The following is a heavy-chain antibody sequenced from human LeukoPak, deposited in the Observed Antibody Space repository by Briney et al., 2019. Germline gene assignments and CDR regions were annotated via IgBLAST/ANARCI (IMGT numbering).Heavy chain of an antibody. D-gene: IGHD2-2*02. CDR1: GYTLTELS. V-gene: IGHV1-24*01. CDR2: FDPEDGET. CDR3: AKPSIKYQLLHPFDY. Sequence: WASVKVSCKVSGYTLTELSMHWVRQAPGKGLEWMGGFDPEDGETIYAQKFQGRVTMTEDTSTDTAYMELSSLRSEDTAVYYCAKPSIKYQLLHPFDYWGQGTLVTVSS. J-gene: IGHJ4*02.